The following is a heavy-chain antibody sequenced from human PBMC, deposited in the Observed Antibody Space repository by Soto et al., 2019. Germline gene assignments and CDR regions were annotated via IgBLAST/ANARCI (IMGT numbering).Heavy chain of an antibody. D-gene: IGHD5-12*01. Sequence: QVQLVESGGGLVKPGGSLRLSCVASGFTFSDSYIRWVRQAPGKGLEWVSYISSTSSFTDYAESVKGRFIISRDKAKNSLFLQMNTLRAEETAIYYCARRDGYNYVAFWCQGKLVSVSS. CDR3: ARRDGYNYVAF. V-gene: IGHV3-11*06. CDR2: ISSTSSFT. J-gene: IGHJ4*02. CDR1: GFTFSDSY.